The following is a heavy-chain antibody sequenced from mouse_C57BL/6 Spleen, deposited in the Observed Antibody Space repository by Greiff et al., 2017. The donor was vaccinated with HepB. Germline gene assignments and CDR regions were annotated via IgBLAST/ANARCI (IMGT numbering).Heavy chain of an antibody. J-gene: IGHJ4*01. CDR3: TATVGASGDYYAMDY. CDR1: GFNIKDDY. V-gene: IGHV14-4*01. Sequence: EVQLQQSGAELVRPGASVKLSCTASGFNIKDDYMHWVKQRPEQGLEWIGWIDPENGDTEYASKFQGKATITADTSSNTAYLQRSSLTSEDTAVYYCTATVGASGDYYAMDYWGQGTSVTVSS. CDR2: IDPENGDT. D-gene: IGHD3-1*01.